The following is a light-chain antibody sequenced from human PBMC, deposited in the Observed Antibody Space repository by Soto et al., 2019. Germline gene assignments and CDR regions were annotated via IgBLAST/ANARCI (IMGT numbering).Light chain of an antibody. CDR2: AVS. CDR3: ISYTDRQSYL. J-gene: IGLJ1*01. V-gene: IGLV2-14*03. CDR1: SSDIGSYDH. Sequence: QSVLTQPASVSGTPEQSITISCSGTSSDIGSYDHVACYQQFPGESPKLIIYAVSDRPSGVSDRFSGSKSGISASLTISGLQTEDEADYYCISYTDRQSYLFGTGTKV.